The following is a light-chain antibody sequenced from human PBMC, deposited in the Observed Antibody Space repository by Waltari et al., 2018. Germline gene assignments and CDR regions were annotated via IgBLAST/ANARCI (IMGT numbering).Light chain of an antibody. J-gene: IGKJ2*01. CDR2: DAS. V-gene: IGKV3-11*01. CDR3: QQRSSWTPHT. Sequence: EIVLTQSPATLSLSPGETATLSCRASQSVGTYLAWYQQKPGHAPRLLIYDASNRATGIPDRFRGSGSGTDFTLTISSLEPEDFALYYCQQRSSWTPHTFGQGARLEIK. CDR1: QSVGTY.